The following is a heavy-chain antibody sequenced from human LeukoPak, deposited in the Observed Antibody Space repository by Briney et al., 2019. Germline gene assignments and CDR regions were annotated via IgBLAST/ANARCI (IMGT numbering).Heavy chain of an antibody. CDR2: ISGDGGST. Sequence: GGSLRLSCAASGFTLDDYAMHGVRQAPGEGLEWVSLISGDGGSTYYADSVKGRFTISRDNSKNSLYLQMNSLRTEDTALYYCAKDWGSCWYLIDYWAREPWSPSPQ. CDR3: AKDWGSCWYLIDY. D-gene: IGHD6-19*01. J-gene: IGHJ4*02. V-gene: IGHV3-43*02. CDR1: GFTLDDYA.